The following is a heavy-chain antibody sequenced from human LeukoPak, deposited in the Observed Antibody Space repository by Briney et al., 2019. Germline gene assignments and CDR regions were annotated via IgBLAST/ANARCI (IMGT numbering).Heavy chain of an antibody. CDR2: IYSGGST. D-gene: IGHD1-26*01. CDR3: ASAKVGATLAFDI. J-gene: IGHJ3*02. Sequence: GGSLRLPCAASGFTVSSNYMSSVRQAPGKGLEWVSVIYSGGSTYYADSVRGRFTISRDNSNNTLYLQMNSLRAEDTAVYYCASAKVGATLAFDIWGQGTMVTVSS. V-gene: IGHV3-53*01. CDR1: GFTVSSNY.